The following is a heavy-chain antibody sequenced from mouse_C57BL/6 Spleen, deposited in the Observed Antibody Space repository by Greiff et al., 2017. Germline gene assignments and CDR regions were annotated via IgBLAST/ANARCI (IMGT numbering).Heavy chain of an antibody. D-gene: IGHD3-3*01. J-gene: IGHJ4*01. CDR2: IYPGSGNT. CDR1: GYSFTSYY. V-gene: IGHV1-66*01. Sequence: QVHVKQSGPELVKPGASVKISCKASGYSFTSYYIHWVKQRPGQGLEWIGWIYPGSGNTKYNEKFKGKATLTADTSSSTAYMQLSSLTSEDSAVYYCARDHGQFYYAMDYWGQGTSVTVSS. CDR3: ARDHGQFYYAMDY.